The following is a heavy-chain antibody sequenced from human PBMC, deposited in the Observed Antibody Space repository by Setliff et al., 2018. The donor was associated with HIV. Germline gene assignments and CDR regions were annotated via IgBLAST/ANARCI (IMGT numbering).Heavy chain of an antibody. CDR2: IWYDGSNK. CDR3: HHYCISTYCHRTLGY. CDR1: GFSFSGYG. J-gene: IGHJ4*02. V-gene: IGHV3-33*01. D-gene: IGHD2-2*01. Sequence: GGSLRLSCAASGFSFSGYGMHWVRQAPGKGLEWLAVIWYDGSNKYYTDSVQGRITISRDNSENMLYLHMSSLNTEDTAVYYCHHYCISTYCHRTLGYWGQGIQVTVS.